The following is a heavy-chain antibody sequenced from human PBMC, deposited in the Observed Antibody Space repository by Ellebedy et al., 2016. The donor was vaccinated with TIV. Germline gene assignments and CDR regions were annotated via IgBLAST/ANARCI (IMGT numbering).Heavy chain of an antibody. J-gene: IGHJ6*02. D-gene: IGHD3-9*01. CDR3: ARGVLRFFDWWSGGMDV. Sequence: GESLKISCATSGFTFSSHAMSWVRQAPGKGLEWVSYISRSGTTIYSADSVKGRFSISRDNAKNSLYLQMNSLRGEDTAVYYCARGVLRFFDWWSGGMDVWGQGTTVTVSS. CDR1: GFTFSSHA. V-gene: IGHV3-48*03. CDR2: ISRSGTTI.